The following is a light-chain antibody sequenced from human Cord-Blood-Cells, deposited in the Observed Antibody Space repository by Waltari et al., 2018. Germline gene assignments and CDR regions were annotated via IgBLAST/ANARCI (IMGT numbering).Light chain of an antibody. J-gene: IGKJ2*01. Sequence: AIRMTQSPSSFSASPGDRVTITCRASQGISRYLAWYQQKPGKAPKLLIYAASTLHRGVPSRFSGSGSGTDFTLTISCLQSEDFATYYCQQYYSYPYTFGQGTKLEIK. CDR2: AAS. V-gene: IGKV1-8*01. CDR3: QQYYSYPYT. CDR1: QGISRY.